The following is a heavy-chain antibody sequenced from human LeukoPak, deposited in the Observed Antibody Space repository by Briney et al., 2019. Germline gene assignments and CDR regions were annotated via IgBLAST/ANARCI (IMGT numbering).Heavy chain of an antibody. V-gene: IGHV3-33*08. D-gene: IGHD2-21*01. Sequence: GRSLRLSCAASGFTFSSYAMHWVRQAPGKGLEWVAVIWYDGSNIYYADSVKGRFTISRDNSRNTLYLQMNSLRAEDTAVYYCVRELPPVVQYYFDHWGPGTLVTVSS. CDR1: GFTFSSYA. CDR2: IWYDGSNI. J-gene: IGHJ4*02. CDR3: VRELPPVVQYYFDH.